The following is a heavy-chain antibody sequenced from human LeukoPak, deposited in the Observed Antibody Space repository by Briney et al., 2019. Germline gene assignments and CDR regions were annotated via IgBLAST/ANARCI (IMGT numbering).Heavy chain of an antibody. CDR1: GFTFSSYS. J-gene: IGHJ5*02. CDR3: ARDANVGANWFDP. Sequence: GGSLRLSCAASGFTFSSYSMNWVRQAPGKGLEWVSSISSSSSFIYYADSVKGRFTISRDNAKNSLYLQMSSLRAEDTAVYYCARDANVGANWFDPWGQGTLVTVSS. V-gene: IGHV3-21*01. D-gene: IGHD1-26*01. CDR2: ISSSSSFI.